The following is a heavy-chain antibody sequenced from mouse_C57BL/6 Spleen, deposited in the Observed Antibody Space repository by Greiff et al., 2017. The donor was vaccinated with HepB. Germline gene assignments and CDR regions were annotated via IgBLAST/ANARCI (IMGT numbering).Heavy chain of an antibody. J-gene: IGHJ1*03. Sequence: QVQLKESGAELVRPGASVTLSRKASGYTFTDYEMHWVKQTPVHGLEWIGAIDPETGGTAYNQKFKGKAILTADKSSSTAYMELRSLTSEDSAVYYCTREGLRYSNWYFDVWGTGTTVTVSS. V-gene: IGHV1-15*01. D-gene: IGHD2-5*01. CDR2: IDPETGGT. CDR3: TREGLRYSNWYFDV. CDR1: GYTFTDYE.